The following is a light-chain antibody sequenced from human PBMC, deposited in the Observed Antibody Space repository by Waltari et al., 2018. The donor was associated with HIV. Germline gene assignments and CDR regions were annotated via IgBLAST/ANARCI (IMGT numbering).Light chain of an antibody. CDR2: GAS. J-gene: IGKJ2*01. CDR3: QHYGSSPRYT. CDR1: QNITSNY. Sequence: EVDLTQAPDTLSLSPGKRATLSCRASQNITSNYLAWYHQRLGQAPRLLIYGASSRATGIPERFDGSGSGTDFTLTISRLEPEDFAMYYCQHYGSSPRYTFGQGTNLEIK. V-gene: IGKV3-20*01.